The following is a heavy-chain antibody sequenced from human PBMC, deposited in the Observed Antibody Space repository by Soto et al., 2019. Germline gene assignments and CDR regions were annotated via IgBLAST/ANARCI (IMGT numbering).Heavy chain of an antibody. CDR2: ISGSGIST. J-gene: IGHJ4*02. CDR3: AKDLRVAVAGTYF. V-gene: IGHV3-23*01. CDR1: ASTFNTYA. Sequence: GGSLRLSCVASASTFNTYAMSWVRQAPGKGLEWVSTISGSGISTYYADSVKGRFTISRDNSKNTLYLQMNSLRAEDTAIYYCAKDLRVAVAGTYFWGQGTLVTVSS. D-gene: IGHD6-19*01.